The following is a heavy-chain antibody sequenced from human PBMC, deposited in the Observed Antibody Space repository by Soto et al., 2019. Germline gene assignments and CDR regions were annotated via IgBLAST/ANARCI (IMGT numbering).Heavy chain of an antibody. CDR2: ISGSGGST. D-gene: IGHD3-10*01. CDR3: AKDTAGVRYYYMDV. Sequence: GGSLRLSCAASGFTFSSYAMSWVRQAPGKGLEWVSAISGSGGSTYYADSMKGRFTISRDNSKNTLYLQMNSLRAEDTAVYYCAKDTAGVRYYYMDVWGKGTTVTVSS. J-gene: IGHJ6*03. CDR1: GFTFSSYA. V-gene: IGHV3-23*01.